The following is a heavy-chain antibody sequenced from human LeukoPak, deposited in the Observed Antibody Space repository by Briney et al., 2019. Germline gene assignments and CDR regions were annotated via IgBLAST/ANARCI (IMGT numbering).Heavy chain of an antibody. D-gene: IGHD3-3*01. CDR1: GYAFTVYY. V-gene: IGHV1-18*04. CDR2: ICAYNGNT. Sequence: ASVKVSCKASGYAFTVYYMHWVRQAPGQGLEWWGCICAYNGNTDYAQKLQGRVTMTTDTSTSTAYMELRSLRSDDTAVYYCARVVFGVVIIRPDAFDIWGQGTMVTVSS. J-gene: IGHJ3*02. CDR3: ARVVFGVVIIRPDAFDI.